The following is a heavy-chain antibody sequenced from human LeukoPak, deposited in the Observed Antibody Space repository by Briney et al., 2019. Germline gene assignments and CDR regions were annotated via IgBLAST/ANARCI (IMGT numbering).Heavy chain of an antibody. CDR3: ARGASFVFD. CDR2: ISSSGSTI. V-gene: IGHV3-48*03. D-gene: IGHD3-3*01. CDR1: GFTFSSYE. Sequence: GGSLRLSCAASGFTFSSYEMNWVRQAPGKGLEWVSYISSSGSTIYYADSVKSRFTISRDNAKNSLYLQMNSLRAEDTAVYYCARGASFVFDWGQGTLVTVSS. J-gene: IGHJ4*02.